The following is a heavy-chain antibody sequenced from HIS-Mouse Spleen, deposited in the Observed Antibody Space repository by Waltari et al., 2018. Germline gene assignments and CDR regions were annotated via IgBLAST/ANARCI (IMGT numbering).Heavy chain of an antibody. J-gene: IGHJ4*02. Sequence: QLQLQESGPGLVKPSETLSLTCTVSGGSISSSSYYWGWIRQPPGKGLEWIGSIYYSGRNYYDQAIKSQVTISVDTSKNQFSLKLGSVTAADTAVYYCANWGYFDYWGQGTLVTVSS. D-gene: IGHD3-16*01. CDR1: GGSISSSSYY. CDR2: IYYSGRN. CDR3: ANWGYFDY. V-gene: IGHV4-39*07.